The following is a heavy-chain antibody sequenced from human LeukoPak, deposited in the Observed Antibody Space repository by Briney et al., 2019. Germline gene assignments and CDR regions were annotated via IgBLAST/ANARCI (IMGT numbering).Heavy chain of an antibody. Sequence: SETLSLTCTVSGGSISSYYWSWIRQPPGKGLEWIGYVHYSGSTNYNPSLKSRVTISVDTSKNQFSLMLNSVTAADTAVYYCARRRYFDLWGRGTLVTVSS. J-gene: IGHJ2*01. CDR2: VHYSGST. CDR3: ARRRYFDL. V-gene: IGHV4-59*12. CDR1: GGSISSYY.